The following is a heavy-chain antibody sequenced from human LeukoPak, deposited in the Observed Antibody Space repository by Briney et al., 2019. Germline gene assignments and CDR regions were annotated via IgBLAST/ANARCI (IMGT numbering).Heavy chain of an antibody. CDR1: GFTFSSHA. D-gene: IGHD6-13*01. CDR2: ISGNGDNT. V-gene: IGHV3-64*02. CDR3: ARASITASGPHDVYDI. Sequence: PGGSLRLSCAASGFTFSSHAMHWVRQAPGKGLEYVSAISGNGDNTWYRDSVKGRFTISRANSAQMLYLQMGSLRGEDMAVYFCARASITASGPHDVYDIWGRGIMVTVSS. J-gene: IGHJ3*02.